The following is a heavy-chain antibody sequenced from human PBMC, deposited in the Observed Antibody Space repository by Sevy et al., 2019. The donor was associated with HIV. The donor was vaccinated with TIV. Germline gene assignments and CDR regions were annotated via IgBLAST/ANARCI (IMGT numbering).Heavy chain of an antibody. CDR2: IYYNGHI. CDR1: GGSITSLY. V-gene: IGHV4-59*08. J-gene: IGHJ4*02. CDR3: AGENAWGRGYS. D-gene: IGHD1-26*01. Sequence: SESLSLTCTVSGGSITSLYWNWIRQPPGKGLECIANIYYNGHINYNPSLKSRVTLSLDTSKNQFSLRLSSVTAAYMAMYYRAGENAWGRGYSWGQGTLVTVSS.